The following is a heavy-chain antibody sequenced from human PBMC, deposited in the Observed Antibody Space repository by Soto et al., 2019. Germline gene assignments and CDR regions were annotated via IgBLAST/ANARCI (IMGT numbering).Heavy chain of an antibody. J-gene: IGHJ6*03. CDR2: ISWNSGSI. V-gene: IGHV3-9*01. CDR1: GFTFDDYA. CDR3: AKDIEYVGAYMDV. D-gene: IGHD1-26*01. Sequence: GGSLRLSCAASGFTFDDYAMHWVRQAPGKGLEWVSGISWNSGSIGYADSVKGRFTISRDNAKNSLYLQMNSLRAEDTALYYCAKDIEYVGAYMDVWGKGTTVTVSS.